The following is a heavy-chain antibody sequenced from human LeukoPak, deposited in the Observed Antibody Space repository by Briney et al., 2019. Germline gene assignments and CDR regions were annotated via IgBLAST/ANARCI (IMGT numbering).Heavy chain of an antibody. Sequence: GGSLRLSCAASGFTFSSNGMHWVRQAPGKGLEWVTAILYDGTNEYFADSVKGRFSISRDNSKNTLYLQMDSLRTEDTAVYYCAKDRGYCSGGSCYDFDYWGQGALVTVSS. CDR2: ILYDGTNE. CDR3: AKDRGYCSGGSCYDFDY. J-gene: IGHJ4*02. V-gene: IGHV3-30*18. D-gene: IGHD2-15*01. CDR1: GFTFSSNG.